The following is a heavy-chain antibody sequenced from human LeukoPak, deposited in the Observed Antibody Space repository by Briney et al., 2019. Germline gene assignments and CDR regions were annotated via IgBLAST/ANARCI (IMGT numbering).Heavy chain of an antibody. V-gene: IGHV3-23*01. Sequence: GESLRLSCAASGFTFSNYAMSWVRQAPGKGLEWVSAISGSGDTTYYADSVKGRFTSSSDNSKNTLYLQMNSLRAEDTAVYYCEKRGGGRYYFCMDVWGQGTTVTVSS. J-gene: IGHJ6*02. CDR1: GFTFSNYA. D-gene: IGHD3-10*01. CDR2: ISGSGDTT. CDR3: EKRGGGRYYFCMDV.